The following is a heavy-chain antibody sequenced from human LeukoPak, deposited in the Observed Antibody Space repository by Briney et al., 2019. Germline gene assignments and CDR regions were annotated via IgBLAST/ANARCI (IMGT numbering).Heavy chain of an antibody. D-gene: IGHD3-3*01. V-gene: IGHV4-34*01. Sequence: RPSETLSLTCAVYGGSFSGYYWSWIRQPPGKGLEWIGEINHSGSTNYNPSLKSRVTISVDTSKNQFSLKLSSVTAADTAVYYCARGTYYDFWSGYLTASHDAFDIWGQGTMVTVSS. CDR3: ARGTYYDFWSGYLTASHDAFDI. J-gene: IGHJ3*02. CDR2: INHSGST. CDR1: GGSFSGYY.